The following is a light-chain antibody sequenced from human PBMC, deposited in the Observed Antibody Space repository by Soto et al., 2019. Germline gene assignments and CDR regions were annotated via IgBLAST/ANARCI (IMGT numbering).Light chain of an antibody. CDR1: QSISSS. J-gene: IGKJ1*01. Sequence: DIQMNQSPSSLSASVGDRVTITCRASQSISSSLNWYQQKPVKAPKLLIYAASSLQSGVPSSFSGSGSGTDFTLTISSLQPEVFATYYCQQSYSTPWTFGQGTKVEIK. CDR2: AAS. V-gene: IGKV1-39*01. CDR3: QQSYSTPWT.